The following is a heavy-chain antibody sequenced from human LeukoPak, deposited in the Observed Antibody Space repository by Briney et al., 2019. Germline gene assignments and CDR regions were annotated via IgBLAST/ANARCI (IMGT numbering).Heavy chain of an antibody. V-gene: IGHV4-39*01. CDR2: IYYSGST. Sequence: PSETLSLTCTVSGGSISSSSYYWGWIRQPPGKGLEWIGSIYYSGSTYYNPSLKSRVTISVDTSKNQFSLKLSSVTAADTAVYYCARHWGHQGVLWFGELLDYYYGMDVWGRGTTVTVSS. J-gene: IGHJ6*02. CDR3: ARHWGHQGVLWFGELLDYYYGMDV. CDR1: GGSISSSSYY. D-gene: IGHD3-10*01.